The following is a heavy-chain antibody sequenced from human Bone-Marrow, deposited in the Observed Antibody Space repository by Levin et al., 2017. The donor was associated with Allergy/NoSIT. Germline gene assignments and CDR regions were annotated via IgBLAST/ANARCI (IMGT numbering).Heavy chain of an antibody. CDR3: ARDRGDSYDFWSGYHWFDP. CDR2: VYYTGST. V-gene: IGHV4-61*08. J-gene: IGHJ5*02. CDR1: GGSVNSDGFF. Sequence: GSLRLSCSVSGGSVNSDGFFWTWIRQSPGKGLEWIGYVYYTGSTNYNPSLKSRLTMSIDTSKNEFSLRLHSVTAADTAIYYCARDRGDSYDFWSGYHWFDPWGQGTLVTVSS. D-gene: IGHD3-3*01.